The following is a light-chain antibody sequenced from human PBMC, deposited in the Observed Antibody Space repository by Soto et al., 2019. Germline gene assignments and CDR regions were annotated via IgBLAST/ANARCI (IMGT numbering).Light chain of an antibody. V-gene: IGKV1-33*01. CDR2: DAS. CDR3: QQYDNRPLT. Sequence: DIQMTQSPSSLSASVGDRVTITCQASQDISNYLNWYQQKPGKAPKLLIYDASNLETEVPSRFSGSGSGTDFTSTISSLQPEDSATYYGQQYDNRPLTFGGETKVQIK. J-gene: IGKJ4*01. CDR1: QDISNY.